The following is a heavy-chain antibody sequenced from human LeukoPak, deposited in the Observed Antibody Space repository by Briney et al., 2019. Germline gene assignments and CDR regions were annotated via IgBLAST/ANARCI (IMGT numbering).Heavy chain of an antibody. J-gene: IGHJ5*02. CDR1: GYTFTSYD. Sequence: ASVKVCCKASGYTFTSYDINWVRQATGQGLEWMGWMNPNSGNTGYAQKFQGRVTMTRNTSISTAYMELSSLRSEDTAVYYCARGYTYYYGSGSSGGFDPWGQGTLVTVSS. CDR2: MNPNSGNT. CDR3: ARGYTYYYGSGSSGGFDP. D-gene: IGHD3-10*01. V-gene: IGHV1-8*01.